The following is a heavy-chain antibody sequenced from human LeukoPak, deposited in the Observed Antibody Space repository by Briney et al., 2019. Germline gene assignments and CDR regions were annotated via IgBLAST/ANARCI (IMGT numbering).Heavy chain of an antibody. V-gene: IGHV4-39*07. CDR1: GGSISSSSYY. Sequence: SETLSLTCTASGGSISSSSYYWGWIRQPPGKGLEWIGSIYYSGSTYYNPSLKSRVTISVDTSKNQFSLKLSSVTAADTAVYYCARASTVKLRLDAFDIWGQGTMVTVSS. CDR3: ARASTVKLRLDAFDI. J-gene: IGHJ3*02. CDR2: IYYSGST. D-gene: IGHD4-11*01.